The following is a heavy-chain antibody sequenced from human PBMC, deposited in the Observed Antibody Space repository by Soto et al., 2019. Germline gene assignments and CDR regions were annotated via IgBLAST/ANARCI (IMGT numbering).Heavy chain of an antibody. CDR2: TYYRSKWYN. CDR3: ERFYFFWFIRVGGVIGFFDI. CDR1: GDSVSSNSAA. J-gene: IGHJ3*02. V-gene: IGHV6-1*01. Sequence: PSQTLSLTCAISGDSVSSNSAAWNWIRQSPSRGLEWLGRTYYRSKWYNDYAVSVKSRITINPDTSKNQFSLQLNSVTPEDTAVYYFERFYFFWFIRVGGVIGFFDIGGQGKMVTVPS. D-gene: IGHD3-10*01.